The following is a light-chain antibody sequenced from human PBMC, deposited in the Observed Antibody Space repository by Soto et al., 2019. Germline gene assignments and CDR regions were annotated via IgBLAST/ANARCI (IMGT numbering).Light chain of an antibody. J-gene: IGKJ1*01. V-gene: IGKV3-15*01. CDR2: GAS. Sequence: EIVMTQSPATLSVSPGERATLSCRASQSVSSNLAWYQHKPGQAPRLLIYGASTRATGIPARFSGSGSGTEFTLTISSLQSEDFAVYYCQQYNKWPLTFGQGTKVEIK. CDR1: QSVSSN. CDR3: QQYNKWPLT.